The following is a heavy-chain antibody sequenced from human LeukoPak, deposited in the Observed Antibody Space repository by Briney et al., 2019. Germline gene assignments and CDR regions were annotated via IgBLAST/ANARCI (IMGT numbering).Heavy chain of an antibody. CDR2: IDWDDEE. J-gene: IGHJ6*02. Sequence: RESGPALVKPTQTLTLTCTFFGFSLTTSGMCVSWIRQSPGKALEWLARIDWDDEEFYSTSLKTRVTISKDTSKNQVVLRMTNMDPVDTARYYCARMVRGTSGSGSKDRENFYYMDFWGRGTTVTVSS. D-gene: IGHD3-10*01. CDR3: ARMVRGTSGSGSKDRENFYYMDF. CDR1: GFSLTTSGMC. V-gene: IGHV2-70*17.